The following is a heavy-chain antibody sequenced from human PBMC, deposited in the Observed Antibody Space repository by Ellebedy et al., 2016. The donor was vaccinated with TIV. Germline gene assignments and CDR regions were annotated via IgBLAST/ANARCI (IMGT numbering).Heavy chain of an antibody. CDR1: GFTLTSYA. CDR3: AKDLTFYGILTGYGY. CDR2: SVRSGST. V-gene: IGHV3-23*01. J-gene: IGHJ4*02. Sequence: PGGSLRLSCAASGFTLTSYAMSWVRQAPGKGLEWVSSVRSGSTYYADSVKGRFTISSDNSKNTLYLQMNSLRDEDTAVYYCAKDLTFYGILTGYGYWGQGILVTVSS. D-gene: IGHD3-9*01.